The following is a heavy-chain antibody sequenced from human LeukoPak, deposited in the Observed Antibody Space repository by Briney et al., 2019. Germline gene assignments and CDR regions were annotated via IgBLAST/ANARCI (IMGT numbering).Heavy chain of an antibody. Sequence: GGPLRLSCAASGFPFSPLGMNWVRQAPGRGLEWVSYIRSGSSTTYYADSVKGRFTSSRDNAKNSLYLQLNSLRDEDTAVYYCARGRGLTLSYHYFDYWGQGTLVTVSS. D-gene: IGHD3-10*01. CDR1: GFPFSPLG. J-gene: IGHJ4*02. CDR2: IRSGSSTT. V-gene: IGHV3-48*02. CDR3: ARGRGLTLSYHYFDY.